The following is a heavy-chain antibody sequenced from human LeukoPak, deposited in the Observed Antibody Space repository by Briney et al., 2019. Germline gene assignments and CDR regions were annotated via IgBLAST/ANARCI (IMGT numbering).Heavy chain of an antibody. CDR3: ARGSTYYDSSGQVPFDY. CDR2: ISGSSSTI. Sequence: GGSLRLSCAAPGFTFSSYSMNWVRQAPGKGLEWGSYISGSSSTIYYADSVKGRFTISRDNGKNTLYLQMNSLRAEDTAVYYCARGSTYYDSSGQVPFDYWGQGTLVTVSS. J-gene: IGHJ4*02. D-gene: IGHD3-22*01. CDR1: GFTFSSYS. V-gene: IGHV3-48*01.